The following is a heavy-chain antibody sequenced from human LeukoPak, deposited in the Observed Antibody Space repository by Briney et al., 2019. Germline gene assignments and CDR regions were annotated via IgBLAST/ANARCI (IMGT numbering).Heavy chain of an antibody. CDR3: ARSISYDILTGSHFDY. V-gene: IGHV4-34*01. J-gene: IGHJ4*02. CDR1: GGSFSGYY. CDR2: INHSGST. D-gene: IGHD3-9*01. Sequence: SETLSLTCAVYGGSFSGYYWSWIRQPPGKGPEWIGEINHSGSTNYNPSLKSRVTISVDTSKDQFSLKLSSVTAADTAVYCCARSISYDILTGSHFDYWGQGTLVTVSS.